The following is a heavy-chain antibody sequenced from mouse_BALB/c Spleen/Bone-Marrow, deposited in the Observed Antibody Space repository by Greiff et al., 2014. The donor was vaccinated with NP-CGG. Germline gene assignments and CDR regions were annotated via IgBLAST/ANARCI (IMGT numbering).Heavy chain of an antibody. CDR2: IRNKPNGYTT. Sequence: EVKLQESGGGLVQPGGSLRLSCTTSGFTYTDYFMTWVRQPPGKALEWLGFIRNKPNGYTTEYNTSVKGRFTISRDNSQSILYLQMNTLRAEDSAIYYCARDYSGYFDFWGQGTTLTVSS. D-gene: IGHD5-1*01. CDR1: GFTYTDYF. CDR3: ARDYSGYFDF. J-gene: IGHJ2*01. V-gene: IGHV7-3*02.